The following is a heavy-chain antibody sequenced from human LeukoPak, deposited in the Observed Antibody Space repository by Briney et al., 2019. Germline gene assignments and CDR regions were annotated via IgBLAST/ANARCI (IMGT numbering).Heavy chain of an antibody. Sequence: SETLSLTCTVSGGSISTYYWSWIRQPPGKGLEWIAYIYYSGSANYNPSLKSRVTMSIDTSKNQFSLKLSSVTAADTAVYYCAGSFGSGSYFDYWGQGTLVTVSS. CDR2: IYYSGSA. V-gene: IGHV4-59*01. J-gene: IGHJ4*02. D-gene: IGHD3-10*01. CDR3: AGSFGSGSYFDY. CDR1: GGSISTYY.